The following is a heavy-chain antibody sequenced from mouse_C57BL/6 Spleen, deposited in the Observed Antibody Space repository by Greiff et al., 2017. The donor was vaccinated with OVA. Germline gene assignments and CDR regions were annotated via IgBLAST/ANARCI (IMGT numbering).Heavy chain of an antibody. V-gene: IGHV14-2*01. CDR1: GFNIKDYY. CDR2: IDPEDGDT. D-gene: IGHD1-1*01. Sequence: VQLQQSGAELVKPGASVKLSCTASGFNIKDYYMHWVKQRTEQGLEWIGRIDPEDGDTKYAPKFQGKATITADKSSNPAYLQLSSLASEDTAVYYSARSYYYGSSCGWFAVWGTGTTVTVS. CDR3: ARSYYYGSSCGWFAV. J-gene: IGHJ1*03.